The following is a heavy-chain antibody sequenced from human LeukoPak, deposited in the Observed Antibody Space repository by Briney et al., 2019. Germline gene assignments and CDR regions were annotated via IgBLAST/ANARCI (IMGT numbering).Heavy chain of an antibody. CDR3: ARVSGLITFDY. CDR1: GDSVTNHY. D-gene: IGHD2-15*01. V-gene: IGHV4-59*02. CDR2: IYYSGSI. J-gene: IGHJ4*02. Sequence: SETLSLTCIVSGDSVTNHYWSLIRQPPGKGLEWIGYIYYSGSINYNPSLKSRVTISVDTSRNQFSMKLNSVTAADTAVYYCARVSGLITFDYWGQGTLVTVSS.